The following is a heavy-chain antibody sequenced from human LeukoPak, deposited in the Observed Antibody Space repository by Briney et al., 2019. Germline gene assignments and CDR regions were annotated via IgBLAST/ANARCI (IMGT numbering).Heavy chain of an antibody. D-gene: IGHD2-21*02. V-gene: IGHV3-30*04. Sequence: GGSLRLSCAASGFTFSSYAMHWVRQAPGKGLEWGAVISYDGSNKYYADSVKGRFTISRDNSKNTLYLQMNSLRAEDTAVYYCARVKCGGDCYWSWFDPWGQGTLVTVSS. CDR2: ISYDGSNK. CDR1: GFTFSSYA. J-gene: IGHJ5*02. CDR3: ARVKCGGDCYWSWFDP.